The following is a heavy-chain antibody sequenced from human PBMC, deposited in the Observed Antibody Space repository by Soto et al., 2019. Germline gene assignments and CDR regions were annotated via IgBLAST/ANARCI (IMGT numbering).Heavy chain of an antibody. Sequence: PGGSLRLSCAASGFTFSSYWMSWVRQAPGKGLEWVANIKQDGSEKYYVDSVKGRFTISRDNAKNSLYLQMNSLRAEDTAVYYCARDGRGYSYGYKGSNYYYYGMDVWGQGTTVTVSS. CDR1: GFTFSSYW. D-gene: IGHD5-18*01. V-gene: IGHV3-7*01. CDR3: ARDGRGYSYGYKGSNYYYYGMDV. J-gene: IGHJ6*02. CDR2: IKQDGSEK.